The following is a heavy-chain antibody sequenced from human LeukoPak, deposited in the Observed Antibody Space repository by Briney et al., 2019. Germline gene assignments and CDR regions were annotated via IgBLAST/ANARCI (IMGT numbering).Heavy chain of an antibody. D-gene: IGHD6-13*01. J-gene: IGHJ5*02. CDR1: GGSISNYY. CDR3: ARDNSIAAAGPVPYNWFDP. CDR2: IYSSGST. V-gene: IGHV4-59*01. Sequence: SETLSLTCTVSGGSISNYYWSWIRQPPGKGLEWIGYIYSSGSTNYNPSLKSRVTISVDTSKIQFSLKLSSVTAADTAVYYCARDNSIAAAGPVPYNWFDPWGQGTLVTVSS.